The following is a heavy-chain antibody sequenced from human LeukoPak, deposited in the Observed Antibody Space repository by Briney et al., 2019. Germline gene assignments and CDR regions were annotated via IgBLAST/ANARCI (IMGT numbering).Heavy chain of an antibody. CDR3: AKDRVGYCSGGSCYSEAYWFDP. CDR2: ISYDGSNK. CDR1: GFTFSSYG. D-gene: IGHD2-15*01. J-gene: IGHJ5*02. V-gene: IGHV3-30*18. Sequence: PGRSLRLSCAASGFTFSSYGMHWVRQAPGKGLEWVAVISYDGSNKYYADSVKGRFTISRDNSKNTLYLQMNSLRAGDTAVYYCAKDRVGYCSGGSCYSEAYWFDPWGQGTLVTVSS.